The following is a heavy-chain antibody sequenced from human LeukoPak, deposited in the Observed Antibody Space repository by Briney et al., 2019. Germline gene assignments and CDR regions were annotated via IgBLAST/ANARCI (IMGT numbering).Heavy chain of an antibody. CDR1: GGSISSSNYY. V-gene: IGHV4-39*01. Sequence: SETLSLTCTVSGGSISSSNYYWGWIRQPPGKGLEWIGSIYYSGSTYYNPSLKSRVTISVDTSKNQFSLKLSSVTAADTAVYYCASTSDIVVVVGSDAFDIWGQGTMVTVSS. D-gene: IGHD2-15*01. CDR2: IYYSGST. CDR3: ASTSDIVVVVGSDAFDI. J-gene: IGHJ3*02.